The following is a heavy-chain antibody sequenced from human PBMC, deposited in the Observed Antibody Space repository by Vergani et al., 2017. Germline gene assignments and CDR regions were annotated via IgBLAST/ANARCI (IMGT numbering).Heavy chain of an antibody. V-gene: IGHV3-72*01. D-gene: IGHD5-24*01. CDR3: ARAGSWLQLWDYFDY. CDR1: GFIFSDHY. Sequence: EVQVVESGGGLVQPGGSLRLSCAASGFIFSDHYMDWVRQAPGKGLEWVGRIRNKANDYTTQYAASVKGRFTISRDDSKSYLYLQMNSLRAEDTAVYYCARAGSWLQLWDYFDYWGQGTLVTVSS. J-gene: IGHJ4*02. CDR2: IRNKANDYTT.